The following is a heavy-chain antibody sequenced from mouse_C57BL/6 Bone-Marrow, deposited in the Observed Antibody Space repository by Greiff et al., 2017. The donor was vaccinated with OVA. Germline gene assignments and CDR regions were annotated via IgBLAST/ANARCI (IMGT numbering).Heavy chain of an antibody. CDR3: TTGHPYYFDY. J-gene: IGHJ2*01. CDR2: IDPENGDT. V-gene: IGHV14-4*01. CDR1: GFNIKDDY. Sequence: EVQRVESGAELVRPGASVKLSCTASGFNIKDDYMHWVKQRPEQGLEWIGWIDPENGDTEYASKFQGKATITADTSSNTAYLQLSSLTSEDTAVYYCTTGHPYYFDYWGQGTTLTVSS. D-gene: IGHD3-3*01.